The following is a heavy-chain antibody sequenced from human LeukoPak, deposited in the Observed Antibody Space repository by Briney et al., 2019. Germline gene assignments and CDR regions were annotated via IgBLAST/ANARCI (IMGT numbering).Heavy chain of an antibody. V-gene: IGHV3-48*01. CDR3: ARGGYNYGSVFDY. CDR2: ISDDSSTI. D-gene: IGHD5-18*01. Sequence: GGSLRLSCAASDSMSRRFKMNWVRQAPGKGLEWASYISDDSSTIHYADSVKGRFTISRDNAENSLYLQMNSLRAEDTAVYYCARGGYNYGSVFDYWGRGTLVTVSS. CDR1: DSMSRRFK. J-gene: IGHJ4*02.